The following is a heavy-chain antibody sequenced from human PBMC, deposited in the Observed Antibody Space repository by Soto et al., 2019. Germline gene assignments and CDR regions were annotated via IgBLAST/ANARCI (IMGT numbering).Heavy chain of an antibody. CDR3: ARDLGVGAASDY. D-gene: IGHD1-26*01. CDR2: INAGNGNT. Sequence: ASVKVSCKASGYTFTSYAMHWVRQAPGQRLEWMGWINAGNGNTKYSQKFQGRVTITRDTSASTAYMELSSLRSEDTALYYCARDLGVGAASDYWGQGTLVTVS. CDR1: GYTFTSYA. J-gene: IGHJ4*02. V-gene: IGHV1-3*01.